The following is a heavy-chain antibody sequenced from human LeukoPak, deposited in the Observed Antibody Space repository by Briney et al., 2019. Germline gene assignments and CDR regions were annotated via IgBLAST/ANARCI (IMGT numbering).Heavy chain of an antibody. CDR1: GGSISGYF. Sequence: SETLSLTCTVSGGSISGYFCTWLRQSAGAGLECIGRIHTSGTTYYNPSLRSRVSMSLDTSNNKFSLRLSSVTAADTAVYYCARDPAGHGRYFDYWGQGALVTVSS. CDR2: IHTSGTT. V-gene: IGHV4-4*07. D-gene: IGHD1-14*01. CDR3: ARDPAGHGRYFDY. J-gene: IGHJ4*02.